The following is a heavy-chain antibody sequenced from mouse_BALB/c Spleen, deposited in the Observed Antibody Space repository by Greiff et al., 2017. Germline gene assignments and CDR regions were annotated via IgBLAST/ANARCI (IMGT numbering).Heavy chain of an antibody. CDR3: ARVDYDEAWLAY. CDR2: ICSGGSYT. Sequence: EVLVVESGAGLVKPGASLKLSCAASGFTFSSYAMSWVRQSPEKRLEWVAEICSGGSYTYYPDTVTGRFTISRDNAKNTLYLEMSSLRSEDTAMYYCARVDYDEAWLAYWGQGTLVTVSA. CDR1: GFTFSSYA. D-gene: IGHD2-3*01. V-gene: IGHV5-9-4*01. J-gene: IGHJ3*01.